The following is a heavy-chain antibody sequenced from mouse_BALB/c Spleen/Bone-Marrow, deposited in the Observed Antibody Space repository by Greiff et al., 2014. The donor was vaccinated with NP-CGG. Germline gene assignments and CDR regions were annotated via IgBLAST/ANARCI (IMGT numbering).Heavy chain of an antibody. D-gene: IGHD2-2*01. CDR2: IYPGNSVA. CDR3: TRWWVYGYDGGFAY. CDR1: GYSFISYW. V-gene: IGHV1-5*01. Sequence: VHVKQSGTVLARPGASVKMSCKASGYSFISYWMHWVKQRPGQGLEWIGAIYPGNSVASYNQKVKGKAKLTAVTSASTAYMELISLTNGDSAVYYCTRWWVYGYDGGFAYWGQGTLVTVSA. J-gene: IGHJ3*01.